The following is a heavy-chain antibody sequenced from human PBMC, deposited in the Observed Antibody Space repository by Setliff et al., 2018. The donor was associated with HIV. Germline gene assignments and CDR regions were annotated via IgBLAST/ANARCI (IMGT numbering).Heavy chain of an antibody. Sequence: ASVKVSCKTSGYTFTDYFMHWVRQAPGQGLEWMGWIHPNSGGTVYAQKFQGRVTMTRDTSIGTAYMALSRLRSDDTAVYYCARQFSNSLGYWGQGALVTVSS. CDR3: ARQFSNSLGY. D-gene: IGHD2-8*01. J-gene: IGHJ4*02. CDR1: GYTFTDYF. V-gene: IGHV1-2*02. CDR2: IHPNSGGT.